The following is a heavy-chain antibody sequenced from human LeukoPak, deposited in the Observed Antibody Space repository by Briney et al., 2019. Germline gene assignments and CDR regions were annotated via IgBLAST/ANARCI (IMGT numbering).Heavy chain of an antibody. V-gene: IGHV3-48*01. J-gene: IGHJ4*02. CDR3: AKTSGVVITGDYFDY. Sequence: PGGSLRLSCAASGFTFSSYSMNWVRQAPGKGLEWVSYISSSSSTIYYADSVKGRFTISRDNAKNSLYLQMNSLRAEDTALYYCAKTSGVVITGDYFDYWGQGTLVTVSS. D-gene: IGHD3-22*01. CDR1: GFTFSSYS. CDR2: ISSSSSTI.